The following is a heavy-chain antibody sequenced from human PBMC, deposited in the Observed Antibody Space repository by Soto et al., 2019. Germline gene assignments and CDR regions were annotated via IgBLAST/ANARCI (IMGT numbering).Heavy chain of an antibody. CDR1: GFTFSSYG. D-gene: IGHD2-15*01. CDR3: AKDSAAAGYGMDV. CDR2: ISYDGSNK. V-gene: IGHV3-30*18. Sequence: GSLRLSCAASGFTFSSYGMHWVRQAPGKGLEWVAVISYDGSNKYYADSVKGRFTISRDNSKNTLYLQMNSLRAEDTAVYYCAKDSAAAGYGMDVWGQGTTVTVSS. J-gene: IGHJ6*02.